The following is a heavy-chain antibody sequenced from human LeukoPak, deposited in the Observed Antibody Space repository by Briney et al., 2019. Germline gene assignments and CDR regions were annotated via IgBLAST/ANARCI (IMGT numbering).Heavy chain of an antibody. CDR2: ISAYNGNT. D-gene: IGHD3-22*01. V-gene: IGHV1-18*01. CDR1: GYTFTSYG. J-gene: IGHJ4*02. CDR3: AREGYYDSSGYNFDY. Sequence: ASVKVSCEASGYTFTSYGISWVRQAPGQGLEWMGWISAYNGNTNYAQKLQGRVTMTTDTSTSTAYMELRSLRSDDTAVYYCAREGYYDSSGYNFDYWGQGTLVTVSS.